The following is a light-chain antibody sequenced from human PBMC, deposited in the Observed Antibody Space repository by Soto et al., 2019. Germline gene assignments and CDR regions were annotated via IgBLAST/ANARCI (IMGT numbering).Light chain of an antibody. CDR1: QSVRSEY. V-gene: IGKV3-20*01. Sequence: EIVLTQSPGTLSSSPGERATLSCRASQSVRSEYLVWYQQKAGRAPRLLIYGTSNRATGIPDRFSGSGSGTDFTLAISRLEPEDCAVYYCQQFNTSPITFGGGTKVEI. CDR2: GTS. CDR3: QQFNTSPIT. J-gene: IGKJ4*01.